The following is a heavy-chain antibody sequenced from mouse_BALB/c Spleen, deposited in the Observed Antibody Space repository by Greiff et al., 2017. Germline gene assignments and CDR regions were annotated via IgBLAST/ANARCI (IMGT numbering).Heavy chain of an antibody. Sequence: EVQGVESGGGLVKPGGSLKLSCAASGFTFSSYAMSWVRQTPEKRLEWVASISSGGSTYYPDSVKGRFTISRDNARNILYLQMSSLRSEDTAMYYCARGAMITTGLFDYWGQGTTLTVSS. J-gene: IGHJ2*01. V-gene: IGHV5-6-5*01. CDR1: GFTFSSYA. CDR2: ISSGGST. D-gene: IGHD2-4*01. CDR3: ARGAMITTGLFDY.